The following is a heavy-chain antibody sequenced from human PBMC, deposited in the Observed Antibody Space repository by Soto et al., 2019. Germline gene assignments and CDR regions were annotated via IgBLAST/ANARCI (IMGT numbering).Heavy chain of an antibody. CDR3: ARDIDGSSTWFDS. V-gene: IGHV3-11*06. CDR1: GFTFSDYY. J-gene: IGHJ5*01. Sequence: GGSLRLSCAASGFTFSDYYMSWIRQAPGKGLEWVSYISSSSSYANYADSVKGRFTMSRDNAKNSLYLQMNSLRAEDTAVYYCARDIDGSSTWFDSWGQGTLVTVSP. CDR2: ISSSSSYA. D-gene: IGHD1-1*01.